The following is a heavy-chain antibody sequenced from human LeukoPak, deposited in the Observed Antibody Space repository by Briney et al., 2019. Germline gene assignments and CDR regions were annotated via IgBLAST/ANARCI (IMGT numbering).Heavy chain of an antibody. V-gene: IGHV5-51*01. CDR1: GYTFRSYC. D-gene: IGHD3-10*01. Sequence: GDSLKISCKASGYTFRSYCIAWVRQMPGKGLEWMGIIHPVDSKTTYRPSFKGQVTISADKSITSAYRQWSRLKASDSAMYYCAYFGGGGFDIWGQGTVVSVST. J-gene: IGHJ3*02. CDR2: IHPVDSKT. CDR3: AYFGGGGFDI.